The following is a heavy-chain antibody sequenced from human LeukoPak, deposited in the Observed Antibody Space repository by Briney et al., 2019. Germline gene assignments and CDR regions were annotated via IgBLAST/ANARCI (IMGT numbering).Heavy chain of an antibody. Sequence: PSETLSLTCTVSGGSISSYYWSWIRQPPGKGLEWIGYIYYSGSTNYNPSLKSRVTISVDTSKNQFSLKLSSVTAADTAVYYGARQEWGQLLVFDYWGQGTLVTVSS. CDR1: GGSISSYY. J-gene: IGHJ4*02. V-gene: IGHV4-59*08. CDR2: IYYSGST. D-gene: IGHD2-15*01. CDR3: ARQEWGQLLVFDY.